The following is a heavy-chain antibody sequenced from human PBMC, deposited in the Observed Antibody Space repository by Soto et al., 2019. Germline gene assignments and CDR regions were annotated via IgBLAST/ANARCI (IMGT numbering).Heavy chain of an antibody. CDR2: ISYDGNKK. J-gene: IGHJ4*02. CDR3: ARSVAVAGLDY. V-gene: IGHV3-30-3*01. CDR1: GFTLSSYS. Sequence: QVQLVESGGGVVQPGRSLRLSCAASGFTLSSYSMHWVRQAPGKGLEWVGVISYDGNKKYYRDSVKGRFSISRDTSNNTVQLQMNSLRPEDTAVYYCARSVAVAGLDYWGQGYLVTVSS. D-gene: IGHD6-19*01.